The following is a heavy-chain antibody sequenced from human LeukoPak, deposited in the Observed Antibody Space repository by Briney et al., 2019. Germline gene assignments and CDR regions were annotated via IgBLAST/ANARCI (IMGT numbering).Heavy chain of an antibody. J-gene: IGHJ5*02. Sequence: SETLSLTCTVSGGSISSSSYYWGWIRQPPGKGLEWIGSIYYSGSTYYNPSLKSRVTISVDTSKNQFSLKLSSVTAADTAVYYCAREGQPYNWFDPWGQGTLVTVSS. CDR1: GGSISSSSYY. D-gene: IGHD6-13*01. CDR2: IYYSGST. CDR3: AREGQPYNWFDP. V-gene: IGHV4-39*07.